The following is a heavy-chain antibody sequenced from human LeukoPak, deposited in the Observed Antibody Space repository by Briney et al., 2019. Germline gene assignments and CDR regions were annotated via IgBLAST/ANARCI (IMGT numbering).Heavy chain of an antibody. CDR2: ISGSGGST. Sequence: GGSLRLSCAASGFTFSSYAMSWVRQAPGKGLEWVSAISGSGGSTYYADSVESRFTISRDNSKSTLYLQMNSLRAEDTAVYYCAKEEDAVVTALVNYWGQGTLVTVSS. CDR1: GFTFSSYA. J-gene: IGHJ4*02. CDR3: AKEEDAVVTALVNY. V-gene: IGHV3-23*01. D-gene: IGHD2-21*02.